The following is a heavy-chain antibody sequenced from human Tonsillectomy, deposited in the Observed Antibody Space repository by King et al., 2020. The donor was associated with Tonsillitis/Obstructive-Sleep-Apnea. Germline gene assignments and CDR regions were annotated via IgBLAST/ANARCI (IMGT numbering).Heavy chain of an antibody. CDR3: TSVWYSDGY. V-gene: IGHV3-49*02. Sequence: RQAPGKGLEWVGFIRSKAYGGTTEYAASVKGRFTISRDDSKSIANLQMNSLKTEDTAVYYCTSVWYSDGYWGQGTLVTVSS. CDR2: IRSKAYGGTT. J-gene: IGHJ4*02. D-gene: IGHD6-13*01.